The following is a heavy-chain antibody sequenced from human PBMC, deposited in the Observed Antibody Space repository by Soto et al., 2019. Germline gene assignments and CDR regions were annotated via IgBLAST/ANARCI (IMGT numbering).Heavy chain of an antibody. D-gene: IGHD4-17*01. CDR1: GYTFTTYW. CDR3: ARGGYGGNSKDTFYI. CDR2: IYPGDSHT. V-gene: IGHV5-51*01. J-gene: IGHJ3*02. Sequence: PGESLKISCKGSGYTFTTYWVGWVRQMPGKGLEWMGIIYPGDSHTRFSPSFQGQVTISADKSISTAYLQWSSLKASDTAMYYCARGGYGGNSKDTFYIWGPGTMVTVSS.